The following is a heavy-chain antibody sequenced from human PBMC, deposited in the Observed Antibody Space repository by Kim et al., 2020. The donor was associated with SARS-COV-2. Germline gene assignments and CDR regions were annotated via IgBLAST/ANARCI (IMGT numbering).Heavy chain of an antibody. CDR1: GFTFSSYS. V-gene: IGHV3-48*02. Sequence: GGSLRLSCAASGFTFSSYSMNWVRQAPGKGLEWVSYISSSSTIYYADSVKGRFTISRDNAKNSLYLQMNSLRDEDTAVYYCARVWITMVRGVLQHFDYWG. CDR3: ARVWITMVRGVLQHFDY. J-gene: IGHJ4*01. D-gene: IGHD3-10*01. CDR2: ISSSSTI.